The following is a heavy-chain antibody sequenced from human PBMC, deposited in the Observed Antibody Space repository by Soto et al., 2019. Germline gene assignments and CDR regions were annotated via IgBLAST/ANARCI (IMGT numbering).Heavy chain of an antibody. CDR3: ARHTYYDSKRMDV. D-gene: IGHD3-22*01. Sequence: VESLKISCKGSGYSFTSYWISWVRQMPGKGLEWMGRIDPSDSYTNYSPSFQGHVTISADKSISTAYLQWSSLKASDTAMYYCARHTYYDSKRMDVWGQGTKVTVSS. CDR2: IDPSDSYT. CDR1: GYSFTSYW. J-gene: IGHJ6*02. V-gene: IGHV5-10-1*01.